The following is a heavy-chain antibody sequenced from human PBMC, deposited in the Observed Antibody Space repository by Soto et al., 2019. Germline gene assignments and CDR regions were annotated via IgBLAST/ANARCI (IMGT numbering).Heavy chain of an antibody. J-gene: IGHJ4*02. V-gene: IGHV1-3*01. CDR1: GYTFTSYA. CDR3: ARGRCDFWSGYYTSGYFDY. CDR2: INAGNGNT. D-gene: IGHD3-3*01. Sequence: QVQLVQSGAEVKKPGASVKVSCKASGYTFTSYAMHWMRQAPGQRLEWMGWINAGNGNTKYSQKFQGRVTITRDTSASTDYMELSSLRAEDTAVYYCARGRCDFWSGYYTSGYFDYWGQGTLVTVSS.